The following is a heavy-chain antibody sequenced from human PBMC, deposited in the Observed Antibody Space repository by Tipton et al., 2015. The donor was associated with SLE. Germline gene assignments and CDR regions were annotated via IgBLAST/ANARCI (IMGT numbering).Heavy chain of an antibody. CDR3: ARFYATWYADY. CDR2: ISPYNGAT. J-gene: IGHJ4*02. Sequence: QLVQSGAEVKKPGASVKVSCKASGYTFITYGISWVRQAPGQGLEWMGWISPYNGATDYAQNLQGRVTMSTDTSTSTAYMELNSLTSDDTAVYYCARFYATWYADYWGQGTLITVSS. V-gene: IGHV1-18*01. CDR1: GYTFITYG. D-gene: IGHD6-13*01.